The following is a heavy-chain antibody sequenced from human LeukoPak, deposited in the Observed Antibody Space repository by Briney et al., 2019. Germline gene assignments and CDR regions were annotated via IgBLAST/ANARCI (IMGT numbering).Heavy chain of an antibody. Sequence: SETLSLTCTVSGGSVNSYYWSWIRQPPGKGLEWLGYIDYSGNTNYSPSLQSRLTISVDTSKNQFSLKLSSVTAADTAVYYCANLYCSGGSCYSGFNWFDPWGQGTLVTVSS. CDR1: GGSVNSYY. D-gene: IGHD2-15*01. CDR3: ANLYCSGGSCYSGFNWFDP. J-gene: IGHJ5*02. V-gene: IGHV4-59*08. CDR2: IDYSGNT.